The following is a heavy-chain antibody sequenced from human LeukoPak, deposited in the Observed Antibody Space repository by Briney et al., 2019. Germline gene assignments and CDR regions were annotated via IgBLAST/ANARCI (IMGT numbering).Heavy chain of an antibody. V-gene: IGHV4-39*07. CDR3: ATETKSSNYDFWSGYYPWYYYYMDV. D-gene: IGHD3-3*01. J-gene: IGHJ6*03. CDR1: GGSISSSSYY. Sequence: SETLSLTCTVSGGSISSSSYYWGWIRQPPGKGLEWIGSIYYSGSTYYNPSLKSRVTISVDTSKNQFSLKLNSVTAADTAVYYCATETKSSNYDFWSGYYPWYYYYMDVWGKGTTVTVSS. CDR2: IYYSGST.